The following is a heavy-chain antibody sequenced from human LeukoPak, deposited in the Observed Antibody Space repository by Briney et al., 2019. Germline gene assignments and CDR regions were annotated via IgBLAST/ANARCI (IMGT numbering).Heavy chain of an antibody. CDR2: ISGSGGST. D-gene: IGHD2-15*01. V-gene: IGHV3-23*01. CDR3: VRDNPRCCGVVPANIDDY. CDR1: GFTSSTYA. J-gene: IGHJ4*02. Sequence: GGSLRLSCAASGFTSSTYAMSWVRQAPGKGLEWVSAISGSGGSTYYADSVKGRFTISRDNSKNTLYLQMNSLRAEDTAVYYCVRDNPRCCGVVPANIDDYWGQGTLVTVSS.